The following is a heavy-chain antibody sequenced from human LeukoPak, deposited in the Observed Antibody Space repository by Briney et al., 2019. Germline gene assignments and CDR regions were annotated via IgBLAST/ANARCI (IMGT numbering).Heavy chain of an antibody. D-gene: IGHD5-18*01. J-gene: IGHJ4*02. CDR3: AKDRAYQLHVDTAMAGYFDY. CDR2: IRYDGSNK. Sequence: PGGSLRLSCAASGFTFGSYGMHWVRQAPGKGLEWVAFIRYDGSNKYYADSVKGRFTISRDNSKNTLYLQMNSLRAEDTAVYYCAKDRAYQLHVDTAMAGYFDYWGQGTLVTVSS. V-gene: IGHV3-30*02. CDR1: GFTFGSYG.